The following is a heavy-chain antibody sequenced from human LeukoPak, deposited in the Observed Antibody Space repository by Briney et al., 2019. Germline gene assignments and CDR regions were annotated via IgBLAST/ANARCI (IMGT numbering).Heavy chain of an antibody. CDR2: IWYDGSNK. V-gene: IGHV3-33*01. CDR3: ARDLGRRTLYYFDY. D-gene: IGHD1-26*01. Sequence: PGRSLRLSCAASGFTFSSYGMHWVRQAPGKGLEWVAVIWYDGSNKYYADSVKGRFTISRDNSKNTLYLQMNSLRAEDTAVYYCARDLGRRTLYYFDYWGQGTLVTASS. CDR1: GFTFSSYG. J-gene: IGHJ4*02.